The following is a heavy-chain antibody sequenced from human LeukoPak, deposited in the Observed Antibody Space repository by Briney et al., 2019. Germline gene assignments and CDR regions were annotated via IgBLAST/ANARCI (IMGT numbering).Heavy chain of an antibody. J-gene: IGHJ5*02. Sequence: PSETLSLTCAVYGGSFSGYYWSWIRQPPGKGLEWIGEINHSGSTNYNPSLKSRVTISVDTSKNQFSLKLSSVTAADTAVYYCAGGRIVGAIRKNWFDPWGQGTLVTVSS. CDR2: INHSGST. CDR3: AGGRIVGAIRKNWFDP. CDR1: GGSFSGYY. D-gene: IGHD1-26*01. V-gene: IGHV4-34*01.